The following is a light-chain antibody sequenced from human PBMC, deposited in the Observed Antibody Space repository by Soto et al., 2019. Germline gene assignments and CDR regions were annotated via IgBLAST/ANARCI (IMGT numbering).Light chain of an antibody. CDR2: GAS. V-gene: IGKV3-20*01. CDR3: QQYDNWPGT. Sequence: EIVLTQSPGTLSLSPGERATLSCRASQSVSSSYLAWYQQKPGQAPRLLIYGASSRATGIPDRFSGSGSGTDFTLTISRLESDDFALYYCQQYDNWPGTFGQGTKVDIK. CDR1: QSVSSSY. J-gene: IGKJ1*01.